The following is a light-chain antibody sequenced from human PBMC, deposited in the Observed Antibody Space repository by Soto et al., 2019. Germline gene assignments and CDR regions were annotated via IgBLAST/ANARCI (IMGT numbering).Light chain of an antibody. CDR2: GAS. Sequence: AIQMTQFPASLSASVGDRVTITCRASQGIRDELAWYQQKPGKAPNLLIYGASRLESGVPSRFSGSGSGTDFSLTIYSLRPEDFATYYCQQLVSYPQFGGGTKVEIK. J-gene: IGKJ4*02. CDR3: QQLVSYPQ. CDR1: QGIRDE. V-gene: IGKV1-13*02.